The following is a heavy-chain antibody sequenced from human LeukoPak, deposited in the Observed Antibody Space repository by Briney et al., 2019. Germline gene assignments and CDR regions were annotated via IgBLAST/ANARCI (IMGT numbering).Heavy chain of an antibody. Sequence: GGSLRLSCAASGFTFSSYWMSWVRQAPGKGLEWVAVIWYDGSNKYYADSVKGRFTISRDNSKNTLYLQMNSLRAEDTAVYYCARGQGGCSSTSCIYYYGMDVWGQGTTVTVSS. CDR3: ARGQGGCSSTSCIYYYGMDV. CDR1: GFTFSSYW. D-gene: IGHD2-2*01. V-gene: IGHV3-33*08. J-gene: IGHJ6*02. CDR2: IWYDGSNK.